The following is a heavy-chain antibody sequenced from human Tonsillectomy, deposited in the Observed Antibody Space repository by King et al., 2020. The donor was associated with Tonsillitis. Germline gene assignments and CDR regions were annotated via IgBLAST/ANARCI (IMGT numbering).Heavy chain of an antibody. Sequence: VQLQESGPGLVKPSETLSLTCTVSGGSISSYYWSWIRQPPGKGLEWIGYIYYSGSTNYNPPLNSRGTLSVDTSKNQFSLKLSSVTAADTAVYYCARHMLGVHTFDYWGQGTLVTVSS. CDR2: IYYSGST. J-gene: IGHJ4*02. CDR1: GGSISSYY. D-gene: IGHD3-16*01. CDR3: ARHMLGVHTFDY. V-gene: IGHV4-59*08.